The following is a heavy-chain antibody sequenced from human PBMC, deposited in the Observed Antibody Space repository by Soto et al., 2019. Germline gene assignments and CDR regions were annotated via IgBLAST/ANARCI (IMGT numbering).Heavy chain of an antibody. Sequence: EVQLVESGGGLIQPGGSLRLSCAASGFTVSSNYSGGSTYYADSVKGRFTISGDNSKNTLYLQMNSLRAEDTAVYYCVWTWWLGDYWGQGTLVTVSS. D-gene: IGHD6-19*01. CDR3: VWTWWLGDY. J-gene: IGHJ4*02. V-gene: IGHV3-53*01. CDR1: GFTVSSNY. CDR2: SGGST.